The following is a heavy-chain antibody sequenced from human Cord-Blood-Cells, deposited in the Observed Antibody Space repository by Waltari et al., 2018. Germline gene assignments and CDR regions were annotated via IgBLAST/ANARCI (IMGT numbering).Heavy chain of an antibody. Sequence: QVQLQQWGAGLLKPSETLSLTCAVYGGSFSGSYWSWIRQPPGKGLEWIGEINHSGSTNYNPSLKSRVTISVDTSKNQFSLKLSSVTAADTAVYYCANTYYYGSGSYDYWGQGTLVTVSS. J-gene: IGHJ4*02. CDR1: GGSFSGSY. V-gene: IGHV4-34*01. CDR3: ANTYYYGSGSYDY. CDR2: INHSGST. D-gene: IGHD3-10*01.